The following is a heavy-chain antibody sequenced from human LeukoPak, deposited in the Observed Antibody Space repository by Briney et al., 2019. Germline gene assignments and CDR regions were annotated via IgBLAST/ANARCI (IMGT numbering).Heavy chain of an antibody. V-gene: IGHV3-23*01. CDR2: ISGSGGST. Sequence: GGSLRLSCAASGFTFSSYAMSWVRQAPGKGLEWVPAISGSGGSTYYADSVKGRFTISRDNSKNTLYLQMNSLKTEDTAVYHCARVRSVARSDYLDYWGQGTLVTVSS. CDR1: GFTFSSYA. J-gene: IGHJ4*02. CDR3: ARVRSVARSDYLDY. D-gene: IGHD5-12*01.